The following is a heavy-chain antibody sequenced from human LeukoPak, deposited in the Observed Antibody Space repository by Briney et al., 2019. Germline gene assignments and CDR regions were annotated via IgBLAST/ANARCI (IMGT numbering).Heavy chain of an antibody. D-gene: IGHD6-13*01. Sequence: ASVKVSCKASGYTFTGYYMHWVRQAPGQGPEWMGWINPNSGGTNYAQKFQGRVTMTRDTSISTAYMELSRLRSDDTAVYYCARDPRPSYSSSWEYYFDYWGQGTLVTVSS. CDR1: GYTFTGYY. CDR2: INPNSGGT. CDR3: ARDPRPSYSSSWEYYFDY. J-gene: IGHJ4*02. V-gene: IGHV1-2*02.